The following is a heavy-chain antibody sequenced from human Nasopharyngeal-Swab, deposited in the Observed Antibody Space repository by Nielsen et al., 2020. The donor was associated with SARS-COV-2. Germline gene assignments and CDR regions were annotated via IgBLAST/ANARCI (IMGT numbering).Heavy chain of an antibody. CDR1: GGSFSSVSYY. D-gene: IGHD3-3*01. Sequence: SDTLSLTCTVSGGSFSSVSYYWSWIRQPAGKGLEWIGRIYTSGSTNYNPSLKSRVTISVDTSKNQFSLKLSPVTAADTAVYYCATYPPLEWLSWVLWGQGTLVTVSS. J-gene: IGHJ4*02. CDR3: ATYPPLEWLSWVL. V-gene: IGHV4-61*02. CDR2: IYTSGST.